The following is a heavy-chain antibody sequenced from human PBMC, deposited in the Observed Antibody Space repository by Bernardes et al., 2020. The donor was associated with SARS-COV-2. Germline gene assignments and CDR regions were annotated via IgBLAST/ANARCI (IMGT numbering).Heavy chain of an antibody. CDR2: IWPDGSNK. CDR3: ARDGPTTLFAGHHYYGMDV. Sequence: GGSLRLSCAALGFTFSDYGMHWVRQAPGQGLEWVALIWPDGSNKFPADSVKGRFTISRDNSKNILYLQMNSLRADDTAVYYCARDGPTTLFAGHHYYGMDVWGQGTTVTVSS. D-gene: IGHD3-3*01. J-gene: IGHJ6*02. V-gene: IGHV3-33*01. CDR1: GFTFSDYG.